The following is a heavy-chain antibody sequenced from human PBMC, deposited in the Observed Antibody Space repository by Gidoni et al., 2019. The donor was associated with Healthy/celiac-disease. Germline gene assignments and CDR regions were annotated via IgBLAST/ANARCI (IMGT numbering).Heavy chain of an antibody. D-gene: IGHD3-22*01. Sequence: EVQLVESGGGLVQPGGSLRLSCAASGFTVSSNYMSWVRQAPGKGLEWVSVIYSGGSTYYADSVKGRFTISRDNSKNTLYLQMNSLRAEDTAVYYCARLTYYYDSSGYYYDYWGQGTLVTVSS. V-gene: IGHV3-66*02. CDR1: GFTVSSNY. J-gene: IGHJ4*02. CDR2: IYSGGST. CDR3: ARLTYYYDSSGYYYDY.